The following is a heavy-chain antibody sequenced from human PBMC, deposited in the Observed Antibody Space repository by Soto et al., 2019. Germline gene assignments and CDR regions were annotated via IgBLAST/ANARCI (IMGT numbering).Heavy chain of an antibody. CDR3: AKGSVVGADYSYGMDV. CDR1: GFTFSSYG. J-gene: IGHJ6*02. V-gene: IGHV3-23*01. CDR2: VSGSGGSV. D-gene: IGHD2-2*01. Sequence: GGSLRLSCAAAGFTFSSYGMSWVRQAPGKGLEWVSAVSGSGGSVYYADSVRGRFTISRDNSKNTLYLQVNSLRAKDTAIYYCAKGSVVGADYSYGMDVWGQGTTVTVSS.